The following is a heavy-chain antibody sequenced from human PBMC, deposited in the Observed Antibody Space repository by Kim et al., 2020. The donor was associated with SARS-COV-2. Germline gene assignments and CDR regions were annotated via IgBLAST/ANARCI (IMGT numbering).Heavy chain of an antibody. CDR3: ARAMEIVVDPYYYYYGMDV. V-gene: IGHV3-30-3*01. Sequence: GGSLRLSCAASGFTFSSYAMHWVRQAPGKGLEWVAVISYDGSNKYYADSVKGRFTISRDNSKNTLYLQMNSLRAEDTAVYYCARAMEIVVDPYYYYYGMDVWGQGTTVTVSS. D-gene: IGHD2-2*03. CDR2: ISYDGSNK. J-gene: IGHJ6*02. CDR1: GFTFSSYA.